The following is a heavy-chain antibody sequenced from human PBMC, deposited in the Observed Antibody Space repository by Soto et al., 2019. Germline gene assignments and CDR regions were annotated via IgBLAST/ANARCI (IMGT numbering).Heavy chain of an antibody. CDR3: ARGLRLTIFGVGSAFDI. Sequence: PSETLSLTCAVSGGSISSSNWWSWVRQPPGKGLEWIGEIYHSGSTNYNPSLKSRVTISVDKSKNQFSLKLSSVTAADTAVYYCARGLRLTIFGVGSAFDIWGQGTMVTVSS. CDR2: IYHSGST. CDR1: GGSISSSNW. D-gene: IGHD3-3*01. V-gene: IGHV4-4*02. J-gene: IGHJ3*02.